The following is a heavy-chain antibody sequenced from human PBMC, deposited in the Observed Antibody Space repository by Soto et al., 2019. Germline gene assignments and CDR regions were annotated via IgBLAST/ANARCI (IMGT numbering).Heavy chain of an antibody. CDR1: GGTFSSYA. D-gene: IGHD2-15*01. V-gene: IGHV1-69*12. CDR3: ARPTFNDCSGGTCYLFY. J-gene: IGHJ4*02. CDR2: IIPIFGKA. Sequence: QVQLVQSGAEVKKPGSSVKVSCKASGGTFSSYAINWVRQAPGQGLEWMGGIIPIFGKANYAQKFQGRVTITADESTSTAYVELSSLRSEDTAVYYCARPTFNDCSGGTCYLFYWGQGTLVTVSS.